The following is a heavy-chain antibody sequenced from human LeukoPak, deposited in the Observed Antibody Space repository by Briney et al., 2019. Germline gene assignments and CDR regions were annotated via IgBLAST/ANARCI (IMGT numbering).Heavy chain of an antibody. D-gene: IGHD3-3*01. CDR3: AKSGYDFWSGYYFSGDY. V-gene: IGHV3-23*01. Sequence: GGSLRLSCAASGFTFSSYAMSWVRQAPGKGLEWVSAISGSGGSTYYADSVKGRFTISRDNSQNTLYLQMNSLRAEDTAVYYCAKSGYDFWSGYYFSGDYWGQGTLVTVSS. J-gene: IGHJ4*02. CDR2: ISGSGGST. CDR1: GFTFSSYA.